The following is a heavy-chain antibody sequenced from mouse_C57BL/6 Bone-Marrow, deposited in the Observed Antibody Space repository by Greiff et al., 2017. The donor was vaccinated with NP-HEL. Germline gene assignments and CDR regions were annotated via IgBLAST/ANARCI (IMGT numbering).Heavy chain of an antibody. CDR1: GFSLTSYA. D-gene: IGHD2-3*01. Sequence: VQLQESGPGLVAPSQSLSITCTVSGFSLTSYAISWVRQPPGKGLEWLGVIWTGGGTNYNSALESRLSISKDNSKSQVFIKMHTLQTEDTARYYCARDFRYDGYFLDYWGQGTTLTVSS. CDR3: ARDFRYDGYFLDY. J-gene: IGHJ2*01. V-gene: IGHV2-9-1*01. CDR2: IWTGGGT.